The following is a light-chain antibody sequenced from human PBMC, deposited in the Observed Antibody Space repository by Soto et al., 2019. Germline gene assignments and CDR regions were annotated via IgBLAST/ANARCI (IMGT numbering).Light chain of an antibody. V-gene: IGLV2-14*01. CDR2: DVS. CDR1: SSDVGGYNY. CDR3: SSYKSSSTLYF. J-gene: IGLJ1*01. Sequence: QSVLTQPASVSGSPGQSITISCTGTSSDVGGYNYVSWYQQHPGKAPKLMIYDVSNRPSGVSNRFSGSKSGNTASLTISGLQAEDGADYFCSSYKSSSTLYFCGTGTKGTVL.